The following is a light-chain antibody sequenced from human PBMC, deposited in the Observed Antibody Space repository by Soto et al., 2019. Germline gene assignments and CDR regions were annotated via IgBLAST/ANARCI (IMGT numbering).Light chain of an antibody. CDR3: NSYTRSKTVI. CDR2: EVT. CDR1: SSDVGAHDF. Sequence: QSALTQPASVSGSPGQSITISCSGTSSDVGAHDFVSWYQHHPDKAPKVIIFEVTKRPSGVSDRFSGSKTCNTASLTISGLQAEDEADYYCNSYTRSKTVIFGGGTKLTVL. J-gene: IGLJ2*01. V-gene: IGLV2-14*01.